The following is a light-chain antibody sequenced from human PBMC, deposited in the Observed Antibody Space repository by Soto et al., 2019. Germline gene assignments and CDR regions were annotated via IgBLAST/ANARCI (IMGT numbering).Light chain of an antibody. J-gene: IGKJ3*01. V-gene: IGKV1-39*01. CDR3: QQSYSIRRT. Sequence: IQMTQSQSSLSAAIGARVSISCRASQSIGNYLNWYQQKPGKAPKLLIYAASSLQSGVPSRFSGSGSGTDFTLTITSLQPEDFATYYCQQSYSIRRTFGPGTKVDIK. CDR1: QSIGNY. CDR2: AAS.